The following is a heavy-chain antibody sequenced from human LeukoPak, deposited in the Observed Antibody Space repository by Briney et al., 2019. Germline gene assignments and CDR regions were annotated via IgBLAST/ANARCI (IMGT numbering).Heavy chain of an antibody. V-gene: IGHV4-31*03. CDR1: GDSISSGGYY. CDR3: ARADYGDPGYFDY. J-gene: IGHJ4*02. D-gene: IGHD4-17*01. CDR2: IYYSGST. Sequence: SQTLSLTCTVSGDSISSGGYYWRWIRQHLGKGLEWIGYIYYSGSTYYNPSLKSRVTISVDTSKNQFSLKLSSVTAADTAVYYCARADYGDPGYFDYWGQGTLVTVSS.